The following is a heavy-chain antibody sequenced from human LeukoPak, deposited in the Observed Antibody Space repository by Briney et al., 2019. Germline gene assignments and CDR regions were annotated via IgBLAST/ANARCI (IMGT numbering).Heavy chain of an antibody. V-gene: IGHV1-18*01. Sequence: ASVKVSCKASGYTFTSYGISWVRQAPGQGLEWMGWISAYNGNTNYAQKLQGRVTMTTDTSTSTAYMELRSLRSDDTAVYYCARGEGWHCSGSDCFTHWFDPWGQGALVTVSS. D-gene: IGHD2-2*02. CDR3: ARGEGWHCSGSDCFTHWFDP. CDR1: GYTFTSYG. J-gene: IGHJ5*02. CDR2: ISAYNGNT.